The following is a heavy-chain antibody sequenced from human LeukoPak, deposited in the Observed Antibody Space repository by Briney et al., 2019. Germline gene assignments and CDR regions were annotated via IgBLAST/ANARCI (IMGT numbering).Heavy chain of an antibody. V-gene: IGHV1-2*02. D-gene: IGHD4-23*01. CDR2: INPNSGDT. J-gene: IGHJ4*02. Sequence: ASVKVSCKASGYTFTDYYMHWVRQAPGQGLEWMGWINPNSGDTNYAQKFQGRVTMTRDTSISTAYMELNRLRSDDTAVYYCARGSAVVGCGGPLFDYWGQGTLVTVSS. CDR3: ARGSAVVGCGGPLFDY. CDR1: GYTFTDYY.